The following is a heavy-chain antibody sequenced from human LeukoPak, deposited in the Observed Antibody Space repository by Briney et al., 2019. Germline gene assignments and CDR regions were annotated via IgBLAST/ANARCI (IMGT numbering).Heavy chain of an antibody. D-gene: IGHD2-2*01. CDR1: GYTFTGYY. J-gene: IGHJ4*02. Sequence: ASVKVSCKASGYTFTGYYMHWVRQAPGQGLEWMGWINPNSGGTNYAQKFQGRVTMTRDTSISTAYMELSRLRSDDTAMYYCARDSQTVVPAARNYWGRGTLVTVSS. CDR3: ARDSQTVVPAARNY. V-gene: IGHV1-2*02. CDR2: INPNSGGT.